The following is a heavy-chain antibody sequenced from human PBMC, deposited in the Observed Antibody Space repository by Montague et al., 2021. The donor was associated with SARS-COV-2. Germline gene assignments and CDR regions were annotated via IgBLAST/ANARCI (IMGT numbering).Heavy chain of an antibody. V-gene: IGHV3-30-3*01. CDR1: GFTFSSYA. Sequence: SRRLSLSASGFTFSSYAMHWVHQAPGKGLEWVAVISYDGSNKYYADSVKGRFTISRDNSKNTLYLQMNSLRAEDTAVYYCVTSLLWFGEFENWGQGTLVTVSS. J-gene: IGHJ4*02. CDR3: VTSLLWFGEFEN. CDR2: ISYDGSNK. D-gene: IGHD3-10*01.